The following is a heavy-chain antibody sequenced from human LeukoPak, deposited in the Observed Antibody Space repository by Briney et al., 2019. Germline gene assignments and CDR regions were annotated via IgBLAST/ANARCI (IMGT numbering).Heavy chain of an antibody. CDR1: GYTCTGYY. V-gene: IGHV1-2*02. D-gene: IGHD4-17*01. CDR2: INPNSGGT. J-gene: IGHJ4*02. Sequence: ASVKVSCKASGYTCTGYYMHWVRQAPGQGLEWMGWINPNSGGTNYAQKFQGKVTMTRDTSISTAYMELSRLRSDDTAVYYCATHVSGDYSRFDYWGQGALVTVSS. CDR3: ATHVSGDYSRFDY.